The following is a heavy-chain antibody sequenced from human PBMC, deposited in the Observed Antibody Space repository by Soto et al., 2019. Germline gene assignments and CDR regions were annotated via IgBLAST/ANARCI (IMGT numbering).Heavy chain of an antibody. J-gene: IGHJ4*02. CDR3: AREWRDYYFDY. CDR1: GGSISSGGYY. V-gene: IGHV4-31*03. Sequence: QVQLQESGPGLVKPSQILSLTCTVSGGSISSGGYYWSWIRQHPGKGLEWIGYIYYSGSTYYNPSLKVRVTISVDTSKNQFSLKLSSVTAADTAVYYCAREWRDYYFDYWGQGTLVTVSS. CDR2: IYYSGST.